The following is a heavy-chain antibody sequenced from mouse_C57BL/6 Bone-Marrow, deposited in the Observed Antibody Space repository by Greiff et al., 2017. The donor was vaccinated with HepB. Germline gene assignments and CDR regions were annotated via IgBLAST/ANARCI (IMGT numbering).Heavy chain of an antibody. J-gene: IGHJ1*03. D-gene: IGHD1-1*01. CDR1: GYTFTDYY. V-gene: IGHV1-19*01. Sequence: EVQLQQSGPVLVKPGASVKMSCKASGYTFTDYYMNWVKQSHGKSLEWIGVINPYNGGTSYNQKFKGKATLTVDKSSSTAYMELNSLTSKDSAVYYCARGGPLLRYPNWYFDVWGTGTTVTVSS. CDR3: ARGGPLLRYPNWYFDV. CDR2: INPYNGGT.